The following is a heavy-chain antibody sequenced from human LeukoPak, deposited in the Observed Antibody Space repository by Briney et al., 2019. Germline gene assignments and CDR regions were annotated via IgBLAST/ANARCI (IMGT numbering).Heavy chain of an antibody. V-gene: IGHV3-30-3*01. D-gene: IGHD6-13*01. Sequence: GGSLRLSCAASGFTFSSYAMHWVRQAPGKGLEWVAVISYDGSNKYYADSVKGRFTISRDNSKNTLCLQMNSLRAEDTAVYYCARGGSSWYYDYWGQGTLVTVSS. CDR1: GFTFSSYA. J-gene: IGHJ4*02. CDR2: ISYDGSNK. CDR3: ARGGSSWYYDY.